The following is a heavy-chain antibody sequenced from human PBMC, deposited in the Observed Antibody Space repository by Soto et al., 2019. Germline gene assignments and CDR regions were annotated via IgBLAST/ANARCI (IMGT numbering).Heavy chain of an antibody. Sequence: QVQLQESGPGLVKPSETLSLTCTVSGGSISSYYWSWIRQPAGKGLEWIGRIYTSGSTNYNPSLNRRVTMSIDTSKNQFSMNLSSVTAADTAVYYCARDGKYCSSASCYPPYYYYAMDVWGQGTTVTVSS. D-gene: IGHD2-2*01. CDR3: ARDGKYCSSASCYPPYYYYAMDV. V-gene: IGHV4-4*07. J-gene: IGHJ6*02. CDR1: GGSISSYY. CDR2: IYTSGST.